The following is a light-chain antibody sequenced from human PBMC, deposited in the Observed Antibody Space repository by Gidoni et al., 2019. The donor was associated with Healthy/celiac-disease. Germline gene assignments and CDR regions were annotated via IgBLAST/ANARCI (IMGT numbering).Light chain of an antibody. CDR2: DDN. Sequence: FMLTQPHSVSESPGKTVTRYCTRSSGSIASNYVQWYQQRPGSAPTTVIYDDNQRPSGVPDRFSGSIDSSSNSASLTISGLKTEDEADYYCQSYDSSNRVFGGGTKLTVL. CDR3: QSYDSSNRV. J-gene: IGLJ3*02. V-gene: IGLV6-57*03. CDR1: SGSIASNY.